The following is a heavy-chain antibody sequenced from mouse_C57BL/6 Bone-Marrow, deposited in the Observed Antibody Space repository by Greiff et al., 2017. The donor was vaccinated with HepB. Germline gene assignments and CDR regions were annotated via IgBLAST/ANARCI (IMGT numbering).Heavy chain of an antibody. CDR1: GFSLTSYG. CDR2: IWSGGST. Sequence: QVQLKQSGPGLVQPSQSLSITCTVSGFSLTSYGVHWVRQSPGKGLEWLGVIWSGGSTDYNAAFISRLSISKDNSKIQVFFKMNSLQSDDTAIYYCASLSVSGWYFDVWGTGTPVTVSS. J-gene: IGHJ1*03. CDR3: ASLSVSGWYFDV. V-gene: IGHV2-2*01. D-gene: IGHD1-1*01.